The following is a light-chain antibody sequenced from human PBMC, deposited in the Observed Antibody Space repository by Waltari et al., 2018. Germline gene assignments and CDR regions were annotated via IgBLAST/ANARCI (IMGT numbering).Light chain of an antibody. Sequence: DIVMTQSPLSLPVTPGEPASISCRSSQSLLHSNGYNYLDWYLQKPGQSPQLLIYLGSNRASGVPDRFSGSGSGTDFTLKISRVEAEDVGVYYCMQALQTPIFGG. J-gene: IGKJ4*01. CDR1: QSLLHSNGYNY. CDR3: MQALQTPI. CDR2: LGS. V-gene: IGKV2-28*01.